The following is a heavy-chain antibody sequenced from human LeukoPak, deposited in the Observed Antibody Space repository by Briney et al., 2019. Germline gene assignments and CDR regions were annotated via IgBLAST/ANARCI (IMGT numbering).Heavy chain of an antibody. V-gene: IGHV3-30-3*01. J-gene: IGHJ4*02. CDR3: ARSLWFATTNFDY. CDR1: GFTFNSYA. CDR2: ISYEGSNK. D-gene: IGHD3-10*01. Sequence: EGSLRLSCAVSGFTFNSYAMHWVRQAPGKGLEWVAVISYEGSNKYYADSVKGRFTISRDNSMHTLYLQMNSLRVEDTAIYYCARSLWFATTNFDYWGQGSLVTVSS.